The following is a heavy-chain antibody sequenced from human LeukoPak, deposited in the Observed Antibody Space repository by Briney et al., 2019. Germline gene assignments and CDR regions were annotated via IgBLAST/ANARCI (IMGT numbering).Heavy chain of an antibody. J-gene: IGHJ5*02. CDR1: GYTFTGYY. CDR3: ARLVAAAGGGVWFDP. D-gene: IGHD6-13*01. V-gene: IGHV1-2*02. Sequence: ASVKVSCKASGYTFTGYYMHWVRQAPGQGLEWMGWINPNSGGTNYAQKFQGRVTMTRDTSISTAYMELSRLRSDDTAVYYCARLVAAAGGGVWFDPWGQGTLVTVSS. CDR2: INPNSGGT.